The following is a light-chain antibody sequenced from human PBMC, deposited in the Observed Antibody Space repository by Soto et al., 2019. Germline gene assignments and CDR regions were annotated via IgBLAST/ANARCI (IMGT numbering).Light chain of an antibody. CDR1: QSVSSN. J-gene: IGKJ1*01. CDR2: GAS. CDR3: QQYNNWPGT. V-gene: IGKV3-15*01. Sequence: EIVMTQSPATLSVSPGERDILSCRASQSVSSNLAWYQQKPGQAPRLLIYGASTRATGIPARFSGSGSGTEFTLTISSLQSEDFAVYYCQQYNNWPGTFGQGT.